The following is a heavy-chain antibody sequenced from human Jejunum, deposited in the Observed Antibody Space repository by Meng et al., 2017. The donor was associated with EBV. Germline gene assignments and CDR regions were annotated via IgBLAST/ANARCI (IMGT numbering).Heavy chain of an antibody. CDR3: ARDSSGYNANDKVSDY. CDR2: ITVYNGNT. Sequence: QVQLVQSGVEVKNPGASVKVSCKTSGYTFTRYGISWVRQAPGHGPEWMGWITVYNGNTNYAPRLQGRVTMTTDLSTSTAYMELRSLRSDDTAVYYCARDSSGYNANDKVSDYWGQGTLVTVSS. V-gene: IGHV1-18*01. D-gene: IGHD5-12*01. J-gene: IGHJ4*01. CDR1: GYTFTRYG.